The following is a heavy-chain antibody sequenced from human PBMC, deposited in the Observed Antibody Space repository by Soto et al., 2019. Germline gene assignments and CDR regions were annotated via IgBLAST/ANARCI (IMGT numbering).Heavy chain of an antibody. D-gene: IGHD3-22*01. J-gene: IGHJ5*02. CDR2: IYYSGST. CDR3: ARDPGDSSLNVWFDP. CDR1: GGSISSSSYY. V-gene: IGHV4-39*07. Sequence: SETLSLTCTVSGGSISSSSYYWGWIRQPPGKGLEWIGSIYYSGSTYYNPSLKSRVTISVDTSKNQFSLKLSSVTAADTAVYYCARDPGDSSLNVWFDPWGQGTLVTVSS.